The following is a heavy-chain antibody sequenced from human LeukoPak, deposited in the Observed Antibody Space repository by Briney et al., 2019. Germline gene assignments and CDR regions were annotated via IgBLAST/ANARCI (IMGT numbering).Heavy chain of an antibody. CDR3: ARDPASLAVAGTGSVDY. CDR1: GFTFSSYG. V-gene: IGHV3-33*01. J-gene: IGHJ3*01. Sequence: GGSLRLSCAASGFTFSSYGMHWVRQAPGKGLEWVAVIWYDGSNKYYADSVKGRFTISRDNSKNTLNLQMNSLRAEDTAVYYCARDPASLAVAGTGSVDYWGQGTMVTVSS. CDR2: IWYDGSNK. D-gene: IGHD6-19*01.